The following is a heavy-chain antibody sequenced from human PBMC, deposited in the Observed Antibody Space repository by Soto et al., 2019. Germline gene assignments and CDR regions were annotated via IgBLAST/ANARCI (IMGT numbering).Heavy chain of an antibody. V-gene: IGHV3-9*01. CDR3: ARDTGDSSGYYYYYYYGMDV. J-gene: IGHJ6*02. Sequence: GGSLRLSCAASGFIFNNYAMHWVRQAPGKGLEWVSGITWNSGNIGYADSVKGRFTISRDNAENSLYLQMNSLRPEDTALYYCARDTGDSSGYYYYYYYGMDVWGQGTTVTVSS. CDR2: ITWNSGNI. CDR1: GFIFNNYA. D-gene: IGHD3-22*01.